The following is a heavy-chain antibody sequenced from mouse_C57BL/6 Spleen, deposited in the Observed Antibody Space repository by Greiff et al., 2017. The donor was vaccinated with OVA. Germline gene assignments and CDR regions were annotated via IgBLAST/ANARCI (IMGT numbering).Heavy chain of an antibody. Sequence: QVQLQQSGAELARPGASVKLSCKASGYTFTSYGISWVKQRTGQGLEWIGESDPRSGNTYYNEKFKGKATLTADKPSSTAYMELRSLTSDDSAVYFCARGYYVSSDFDYWGQGTTLTVSS. V-gene: IGHV1-81*01. CDR1: GYTFTSYG. J-gene: IGHJ2*01. CDR3: ARGYYVSSDFDY. D-gene: IGHD1-1*01. CDR2: SDPRSGNT.